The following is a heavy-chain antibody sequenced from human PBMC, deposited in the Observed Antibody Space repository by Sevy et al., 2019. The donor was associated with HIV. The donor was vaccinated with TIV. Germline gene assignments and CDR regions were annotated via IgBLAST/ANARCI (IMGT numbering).Heavy chain of an antibody. CDR1: GFTFRGYG. J-gene: IGHJ3*01. D-gene: IGHD3-10*01. CDR2: IRYDGSTK. Sequence: GGSLRLSCAASGFTFRGYGMHWVRQAPGKGLEWVAFIRYDGSTKYYVDSVKGRFTISRDNSKNTLFLQMNSLRTEDTSVYYCAKGLGMVQGALLSDDVWGQGTLVTVSS. CDR3: AKGLGMVQGALLSDDV. V-gene: IGHV3-30*02.